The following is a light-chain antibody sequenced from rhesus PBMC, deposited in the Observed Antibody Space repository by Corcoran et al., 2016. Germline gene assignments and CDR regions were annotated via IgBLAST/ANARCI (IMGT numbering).Light chain of an antibody. Sequence: DIQMTQSPSSLSASVGDRVTITCRASENVNNYLNWYQQKPGKAPKLLIQKATTLQSGVPPRFSGSGSETVYSFTISSLRPEDVATYYCQHGYGTPYSFGQGTKVEIK. CDR1: ENVNNY. V-gene: IGKV1-74*01. CDR3: QHGYGTPYS. CDR2: KAT. J-gene: IGKJ2*01.